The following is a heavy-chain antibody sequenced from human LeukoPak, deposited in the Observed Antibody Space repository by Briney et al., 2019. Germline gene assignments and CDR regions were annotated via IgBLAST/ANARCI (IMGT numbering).Heavy chain of an antibody. CDR3: ARESRWFDP. J-gene: IGHJ5*02. V-gene: IGHV4-30-2*01. Sequence: PPQTLSLTCAVSGGSISSGGYSWSWIRQPPGKGLEWIGYIYHSGSTYYNPSLKSRVTISVDRSKNQFSLKLSSVTAADTAVYYCARESRWFDPWGQGTLVTVSS. CDR2: IYHSGST. CDR1: GGSISSGGYS.